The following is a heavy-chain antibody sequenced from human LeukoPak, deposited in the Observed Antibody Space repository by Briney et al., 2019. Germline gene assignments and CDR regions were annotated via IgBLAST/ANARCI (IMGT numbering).Heavy chain of an antibody. Sequence: GASVKVSCKASGYTFTSYYMHWVRQAPGQGLEWMGIINPSGGSTSYAQKFQGRVTMTRDTSTSTVYMELSGLRSEDTAVYYCARRMAVAGTTPGFDYWGQGTLVTVSS. CDR2: INPSGGST. CDR3: ARRMAVAGTTPGFDY. D-gene: IGHD6-19*01. CDR1: GYTFTSYY. J-gene: IGHJ4*02. V-gene: IGHV1-46*01.